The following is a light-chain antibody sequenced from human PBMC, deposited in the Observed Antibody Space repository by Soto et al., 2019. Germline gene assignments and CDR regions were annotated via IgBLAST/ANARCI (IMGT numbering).Light chain of an antibody. V-gene: IGKV1-27*01. CDR1: QGITNH. CDR3: QNYDSAPIT. CDR2: AAS. Sequence: IQMTQSPSSLSASVGNRFSISCRSSQGITNHLAWYQQKPGKAPKVLIYAASTLQPGVPSRFSGSGSGTDFTLSINSLQPDDFATYYCQNYDSAPITFGQGTRLEIK. J-gene: IGKJ5*01.